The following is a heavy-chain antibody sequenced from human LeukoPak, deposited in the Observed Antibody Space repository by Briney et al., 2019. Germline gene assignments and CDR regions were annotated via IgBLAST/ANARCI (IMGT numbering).Heavy chain of an antibody. CDR2: ISYDGSNK. CDR1: GFTFSSYG. CDR3: AKHTVAGSFDY. V-gene: IGHV3-30*18. D-gene: IGHD6-19*01. Sequence: GGSLGLPCAASGFTFSSYGMHWVRQAPGKGLEWVAVISYDGSNKYYADSVKGRFTISRDNSKNTLYLQMNSLRAEDTAVYYCAKHTVAGSFDYWGQGTLVTVSS. J-gene: IGHJ4*02.